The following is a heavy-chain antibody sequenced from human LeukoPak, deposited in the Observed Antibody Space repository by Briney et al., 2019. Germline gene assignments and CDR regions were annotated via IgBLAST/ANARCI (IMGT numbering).Heavy chain of an antibody. Sequence: PGGSLRLSCVVPGFTFRNYWMSWVRQAPGKGLEWVANINLDGGQKYYVDSVKGRFTISRDNAKNSLYLEMDSLRAEDMAVYYCAKHPSGYYYDHFDYWGQGTLVTVSS. CDR1: GFTFRNYW. CDR2: INLDGGQK. J-gene: IGHJ4*02. CDR3: AKHPSGYYYDHFDY. D-gene: IGHD3-22*01. V-gene: IGHV3-7*01.